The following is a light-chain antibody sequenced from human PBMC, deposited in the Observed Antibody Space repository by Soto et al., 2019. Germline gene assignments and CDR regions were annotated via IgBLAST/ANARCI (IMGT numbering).Light chain of an antibody. CDR2: GAS. CDR1: QSVSSSY. Sequence: ELVLTQSPGTLSLSPGERAPLSCRASQSVSSSYLAWYQQKPGQAPRLLIYGASSRATGIPDRFSGSGSGTDLTITISRLEPEDGEVYYGQQYGSSPSTFGQGTKVDIK. J-gene: IGKJ1*01. V-gene: IGKV3-20*01. CDR3: QQYGSSPST.